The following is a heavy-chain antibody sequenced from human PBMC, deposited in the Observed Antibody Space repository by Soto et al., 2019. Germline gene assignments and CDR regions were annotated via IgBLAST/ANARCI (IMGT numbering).Heavy chain of an antibody. CDR1: GYTFTGHY. D-gene: IGHD6-13*01. CDR2: INSNSGDT. Sequence: EASVKVSCKAYGYTFTGHYMHWVRQAPGQGPEWMGWINSNSGDTEYAQKFQGRVTMTRDTSISTAYMELSGLRYDDTTLYYCARDREAVAGDPPDAFDIWGQGTLVTVSS. J-gene: IGHJ3*02. CDR3: ARDREAVAGDPPDAFDI. V-gene: IGHV1-2*02.